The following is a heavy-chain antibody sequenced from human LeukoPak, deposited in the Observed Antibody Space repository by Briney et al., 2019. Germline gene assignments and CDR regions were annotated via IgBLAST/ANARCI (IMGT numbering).Heavy chain of an antibody. CDR3: ARSIPXGTTWYGRSDY. J-gene: IGHJ4*02. V-gene: IGHV3-7*03. Sequence: GGSLRLSCAASGFPFSSYSMTWVRQAPGKGLEWVANIKPDGTTKFYVDSVKGRFTISRDNALNSLYLQMNSLRAEDTAIYYCARSIPXGTTWYGRSDYWGQGTLVTVSS. CDR1: GFPFSSYS. D-gene: IGHD6-13*01. CDR2: IKPDGTTK.